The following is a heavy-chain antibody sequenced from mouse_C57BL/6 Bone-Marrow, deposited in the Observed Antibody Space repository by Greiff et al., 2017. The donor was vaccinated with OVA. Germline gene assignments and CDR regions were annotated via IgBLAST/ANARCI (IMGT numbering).Heavy chain of an antibody. Sequence: QVQLKESGAELMKPGASVKLSCKATGYTFTDYWIEWVKQSPGHGLEWIGGIFPGVGCTNYNQKLKGKATFTADTSSNTAYMQLSSLATEDSAIYYCARGKGIWYFDVWGTGTTVTVSS. CDR3: ARGKGIWYFDV. CDR1: GYTFTDYW. CDR2: IFPGVGCT. J-gene: IGHJ1*03. V-gene: IGHV1-9*01.